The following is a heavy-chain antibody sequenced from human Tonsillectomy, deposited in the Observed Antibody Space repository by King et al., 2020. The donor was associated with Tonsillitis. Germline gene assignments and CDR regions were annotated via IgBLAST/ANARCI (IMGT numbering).Heavy chain of an antibody. CDR2: ISPNSGGT. D-gene: IGHD6-13*01. V-gene: IGHV1-2*02. Sequence: QVQLVESGAEVKKPGASVKVSCKASGYTFTGYYMHWVRQAPGQGLEWMGWISPNSGGTNYAQKFQGRVTVTSDTSINTAYMELSRLRSDDTGVYYCAGEGGVAAASSEAWFDPWGEGTLVTVSS. CDR3: AGEGGVAAASSEAWFDP. CDR1: GYTFTGYY. J-gene: IGHJ5*02.